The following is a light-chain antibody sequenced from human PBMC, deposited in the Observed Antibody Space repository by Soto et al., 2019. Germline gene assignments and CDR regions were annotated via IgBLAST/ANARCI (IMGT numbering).Light chain of an antibody. CDR3: SSYTSSSTFV. CDR2: EVS. J-gene: IGLJ7*01. V-gene: IGLV2-18*02. CDR1: SSDVGSYNR. Sequence: QPVLTQPPSVSGSPGQSVTISCTGTSSDVGSYNRVSWYQQPPGTAPKLMIYEVSNRPSGVPDRFSGSKSGNTASLTISGLQAEDEADYYCSSYTSSSTFVFGGGTQLTVL.